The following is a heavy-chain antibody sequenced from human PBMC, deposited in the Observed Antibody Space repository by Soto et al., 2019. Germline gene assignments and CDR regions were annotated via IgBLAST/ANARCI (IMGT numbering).Heavy chain of an antibody. V-gene: IGHV3-21*02. D-gene: IGHD6-19*01. CDR1: GFTFSRYS. Sequence: EVQLVESGGGLVKPGGSLRLSCVASGFTFSRYSMNWVRQAPGKGLEWVSSVSDSSNYIYYADSVEGRFTISRDNAKNSVYLQMNSLRADDTAIYYCATYSTAWSSFAYWGHGTLVTVSS. CDR3: ATYSTAWSSFAY. J-gene: IGHJ4*01. CDR2: VSDSSNYI.